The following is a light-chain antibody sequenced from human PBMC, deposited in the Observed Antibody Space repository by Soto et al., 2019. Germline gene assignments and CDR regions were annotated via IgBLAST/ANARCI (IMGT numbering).Light chain of an antibody. J-gene: IGKJ1*01. CDR1: QSISDT. CDR2: DST. V-gene: IGKV3-20*01. Sequence: EIVMTQSPATLSVSPGGRATLSCRASQSISDTLAWYQQKSGKPPRLVIYDSTLRANGVPDRFSGSGSGTDFTLTISRLEPEDFAVYYCQQYGSSGTFGQGTTGDIK. CDR3: QQYGSSGT.